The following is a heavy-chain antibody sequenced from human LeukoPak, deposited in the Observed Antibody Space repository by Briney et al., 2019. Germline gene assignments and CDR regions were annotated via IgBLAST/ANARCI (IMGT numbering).Heavy chain of an antibody. CDR1: GFTFSSYG. CDR3: AKDTSRIVVVPAAPFDY. J-gene: IGHJ4*02. Sequence: PGGSLRLSCAASGFTFSSYGMHWVRQAPGKGLEWVAVISYDGSNKYYADSVKGRFTISRDNSKNTLYLQMNSLRAEDTAVYYCAKDTSRIVVVPAAPFDYWGQGTLVTVSS. V-gene: IGHV3-30*18. CDR2: ISYDGSNK. D-gene: IGHD2-2*01.